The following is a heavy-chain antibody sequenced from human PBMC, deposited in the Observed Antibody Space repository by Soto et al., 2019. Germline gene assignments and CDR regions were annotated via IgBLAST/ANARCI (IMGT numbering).Heavy chain of an antibody. V-gene: IGHV1-18*01. J-gene: IGHJ6*02. CDR2: ISAYNGNT. CDR1: GYTFTSYG. CDR3: ARVITGTTFYYYYCMDV. Sequence: QVQLVQSGAEVKKPGASVKVSCKASGYTFTSYGISWVRQAPGQGLECMGRISAYNGNTNYAQTLQGRVTMTTDTSTSTAYMERRSLRSDDTAVYYCARVITGTTFYYYYCMDVWGQGTTVTVSS. D-gene: IGHD1-7*01.